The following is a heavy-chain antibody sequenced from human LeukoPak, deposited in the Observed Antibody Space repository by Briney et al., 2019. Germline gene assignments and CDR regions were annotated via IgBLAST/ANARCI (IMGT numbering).Heavy chain of an antibody. CDR3: ARGFNHYGSGSHLDY. V-gene: IGHV5-51*01. CDR2: IYHGDADT. Sequence: GGSLMISCQGSGYLFTRYWIGRVRQLPGNGLEWMGNIYHGDADTRYSPSFQGQVTIPAAKSISTAYLQWSSLKASDTAMYYCARGFNHYGSGSHLDYWGQGTLVTVSS. CDR1: GYLFTRYW. J-gene: IGHJ4*02. D-gene: IGHD3-10*01.